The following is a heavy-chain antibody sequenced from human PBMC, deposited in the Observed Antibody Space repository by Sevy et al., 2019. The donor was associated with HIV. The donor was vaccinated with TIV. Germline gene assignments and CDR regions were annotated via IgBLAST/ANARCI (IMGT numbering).Heavy chain of an antibody. D-gene: IGHD2-15*01. CDR1: GGSISSGDYY. CDR2: IYYSGST. Sequence: SETLSLTCTVSGGSISSGDYYWSWIRQPPGKGLEWIGYIYYSGSTYYNPSLKSRFTISVDTSKNQFSLKLSSVTAADTAVYYCTRGGVVVVAATRDDAFDIWGQGTMVTVSS. J-gene: IGHJ3*02. V-gene: IGHV4-30-4*01. CDR3: TRGGVVVVAATRDDAFDI.